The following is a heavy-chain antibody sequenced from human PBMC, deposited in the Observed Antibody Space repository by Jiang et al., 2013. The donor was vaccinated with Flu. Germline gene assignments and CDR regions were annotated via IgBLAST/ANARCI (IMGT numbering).Heavy chain of an antibody. J-gene: IGHJ4*02. CDR3: ASPPRGAAAILYFDD. CDR2: IYYSGST. D-gene: IGHD2-2*01. V-gene: IGHV4-39*01. Sequence: LLKPSETLSLTCTVSGGSISSSSYYWGWIRQPPGKGLEWIGSIYYSGSTYYNPSLKSRVTISVDTSEGQFSLKPSSVTAADTAVYYCASPPRGAAAILYFDDWGQGTLVTVSS. CDR1: GGSISSSSYY.